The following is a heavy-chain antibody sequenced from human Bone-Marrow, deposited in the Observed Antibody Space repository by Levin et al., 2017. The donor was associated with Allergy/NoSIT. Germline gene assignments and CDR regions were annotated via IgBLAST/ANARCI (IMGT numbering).Heavy chain of an antibody. D-gene: IGHD1-26*01. CDR2: ITASGRSV. V-gene: IGHV3-23*01. CDR1: GFTFTSFA. J-gene: IGHJ3*01. Sequence: GESLKISCAATGFTFTSFALSWVRQTPGKGLEWVSGITASGRSVYYADSVKGRFTISREDSKNMLHLEMNRLRAEDGAVYYCAKSQVGWGGAFNVWCQGTRVAVSS. CDR3: AKSQVGWGGAFNV.